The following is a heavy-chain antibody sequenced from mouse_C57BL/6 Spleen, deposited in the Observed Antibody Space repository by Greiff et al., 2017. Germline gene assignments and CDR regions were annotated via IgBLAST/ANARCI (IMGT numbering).Heavy chain of an antibody. CDR1: GYTFTSYW. V-gene: IGHV1-64*01. J-gene: IGHJ3*01. D-gene: IGHD1-2*01. CDR2: IHPNSGST. CDR3: AREENYGFAY. Sequence: VQLQQPGAELVKPGASVKLSCKASGYTFTSYWMHWVKQRPGQGLEWIGMIHPNSGSTNYNEKFKSKATLTVDKSSSTAYMQRSSLTSEDSAVYYCAREENYGFAYWGQGTLVTVSA.